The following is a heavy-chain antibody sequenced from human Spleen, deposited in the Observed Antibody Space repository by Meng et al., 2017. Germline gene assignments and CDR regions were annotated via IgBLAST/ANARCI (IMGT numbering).Heavy chain of an antibody. J-gene: IGHJ4*02. CDR1: GGSISSGGYY. Sequence: QVQRQASGPGLVKPSPPPSLTGTVFGGSISSGGYYWSWIRQHPGKGLEWIGYIYYSGSTYYNPSLKSLVTISVDTSKNQFSLKLSSVTAADTAVYYCARGSGYCSGGSCPPWEPRVYYFDYWGQGTLVTVSS. V-gene: IGHV4-31*01. D-gene: IGHD2-15*01. CDR3: ARGSGYCSGGSCPPWEPRVYYFDY. CDR2: IYYSGST.